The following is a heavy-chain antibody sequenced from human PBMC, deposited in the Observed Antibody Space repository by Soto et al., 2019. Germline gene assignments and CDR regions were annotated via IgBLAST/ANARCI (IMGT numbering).Heavy chain of an antibody. J-gene: IGHJ6*02. CDR3: ARDVPLNYYDGTFSYYAMDV. D-gene: IGHD3-16*01. V-gene: IGHV1-69*01. Sequence: QVQLVQSGAEVKKPGSSVKVSCKASGGTFSSYAISWVRQAPGQGLEWMGGIIPIFGTANYAQKFQGRVTITADESTSTAYMELSSLRSEDTAVNYCARDVPLNYYDGTFSYYAMDVWGQGTTVTVSS. CDR1: GGTFSSYA. CDR2: IIPIFGTA.